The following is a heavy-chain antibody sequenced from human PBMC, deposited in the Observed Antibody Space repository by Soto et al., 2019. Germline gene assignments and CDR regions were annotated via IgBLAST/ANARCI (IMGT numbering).Heavy chain of an antibody. CDR3: AKGETSRVLRFLEWQPNWFDP. J-gene: IGHJ5*02. CDR1: GFTFSSYA. Sequence: EVQLLESGGGLVQPGGSLRLSCAASGFTFSSYAMSWVRQAPGKGLEWVSAIIVSGGSTSYADSGKGRFTISRDNSKNTLYLQMNSLRAEDTAVYYCAKGETSRVLRFLEWQPNWFDPWGQGTLVTVSS. V-gene: IGHV3-23*01. CDR2: IIVSGGST. D-gene: IGHD3-3*01.